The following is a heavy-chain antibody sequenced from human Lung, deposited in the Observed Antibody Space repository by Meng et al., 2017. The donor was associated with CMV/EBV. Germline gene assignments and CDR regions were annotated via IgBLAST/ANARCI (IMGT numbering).Heavy chain of an antibody. CDR2: IFPGVADT. V-gene: IGHV5-51*01. J-gene: IGHJ5*02. CDR1: GFGFTTYW. Sequence: GGSLRLXWKGSGFGFTTYWFGGVRQMPGKGLGWTGIIFPGVADTRYSPFFQGQVTISADKSISTSFLQWSSLKVSDTAIYYCTKAAPPLLFTPQNWFDPXGQGXLVTVSS. D-gene: IGHD2-21*02. CDR3: TKAAPPLLFTPQNWFDP.